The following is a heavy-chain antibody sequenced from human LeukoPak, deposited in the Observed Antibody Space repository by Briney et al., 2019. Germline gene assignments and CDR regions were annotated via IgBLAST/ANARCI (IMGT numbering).Heavy chain of an antibody. D-gene: IGHD2-21*01. CDR1: GYTFTDHS. Sequence: GASVKVSCKASGYTFTDHSIHWVRQAPGQGLEWMGYTDPSNDDTNYAPKFHGRVTMTGDTSIRTAYMELSRLKSGDTAVYYCARSLFVAFTHWGQGTLVTVSS. CDR3: ARSLFVAFTH. V-gene: IGHV1-2*02. CDR2: TDPSNDDT. J-gene: IGHJ4*02.